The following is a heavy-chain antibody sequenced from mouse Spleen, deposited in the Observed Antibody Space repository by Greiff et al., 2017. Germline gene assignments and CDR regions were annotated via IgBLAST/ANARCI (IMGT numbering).Heavy chain of an antibody. CDR3: ARDGYYLAWFAY. Sequence: EVKLVESGGDLVKPGGSLKLSCAASGFTFSSYGMSWVRQTPDKRLEWVATISSGGSYTYYPDSVKGRFTISRDNAKNTLYLQMSSLKSEDTAMYYCARDGYYLAWFAYWGQGTLVTVSA. CDR2: ISSGGSYT. CDR1: GFTFSSYG. J-gene: IGHJ3*01. V-gene: IGHV5-6*01. D-gene: IGHD2-3*01.